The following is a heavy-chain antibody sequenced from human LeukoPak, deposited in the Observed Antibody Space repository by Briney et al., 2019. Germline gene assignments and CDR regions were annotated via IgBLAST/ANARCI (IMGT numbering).Heavy chain of an antibody. Sequence: GGSLRLSCAASGFTFSSYAMNWVRQAPGKGLEWVSAISGSGGSTYYADSLKGRFTISRDNSKNTLYLQMNSLRAEDTAVYYCAHPTEYSSSWCGNWFDPWGQGTMVTVSS. D-gene: IGHD6-13*01. CDR3: AHPTEYSSSWCGNWFDP. J-gene: IGHJ5*02. CDR2: ISGSGGST. CDR1: GFTFSSYA. V-gene: IGHV3-23*01.